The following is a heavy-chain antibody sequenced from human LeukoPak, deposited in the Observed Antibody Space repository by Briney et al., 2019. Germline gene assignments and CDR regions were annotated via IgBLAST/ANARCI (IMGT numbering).Heavy chain of an antibody. V-gene: IGHV4-59*12. Sequence: SETLSLTCTVSGGSISSYYWSWIRQSPGKGLEWIGGFYSSGSTSSNPSLKSRVTISVDTSRTHLSLKLDSVTDTDTAVYYCVRDGRYDSACFDSWGQGILVTVSS. D-gene: IGHD6-19*01. J-gene: IGHJ4*02. CDR1: GGSISSYY. CDR2: FYSSGST. CDR3: VRDGRYDSACFDS.